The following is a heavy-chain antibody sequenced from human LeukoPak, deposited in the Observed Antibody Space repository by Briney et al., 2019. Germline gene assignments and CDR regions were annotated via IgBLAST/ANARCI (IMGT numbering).Heavy chain of an antibody. CDR2: IYYSGNT. CDR1: DYSISSIHC. D-gene: IGHD2-2*01. V-gene: IGHV4-59*08. Sequence: TSETLSLTCTASDYSISSIHCWSWIRQPPGKGLEWIGYIYYSGNTNYNPSLKSRVTISVDTSKNQFSLKLSSVTAADTAVYYCARHPTYCSSTSCYWGAFDPWGQGTLVTVSS. J-gene: IGHJ5*02. CDR3: ARHPTYCSSTSCYWGAFDP.